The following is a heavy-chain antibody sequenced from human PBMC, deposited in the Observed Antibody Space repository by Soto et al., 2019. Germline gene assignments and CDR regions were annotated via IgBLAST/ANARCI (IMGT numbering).Heavy chain of an antibody. Sequence: SVKVSCKASGGTFSSYAISWVRQAPGQGLEWMGGIIPIFGTANYAQKFQGRVTITADESTSTAYMELSSLRSEDTAVYYCAREYCSGGSCGSYYYYGMDVWGQGTTVTVSS. CDR2: IIPIFGTA. D-gene: IGHD2-15*01. J-gene: IGHJ6*02. CDR3: AREYCSGGSCGSYYYYGMDV. V-gene: IGHV1-69*13. CDR1: GGTFSSYA.